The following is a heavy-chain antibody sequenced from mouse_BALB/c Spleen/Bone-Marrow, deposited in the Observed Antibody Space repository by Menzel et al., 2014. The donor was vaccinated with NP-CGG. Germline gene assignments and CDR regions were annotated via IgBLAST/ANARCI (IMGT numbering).Heavy chain of an antibody. CDR3: ARWFYGYWSFDV. J-gene: IGHJ1*01. CDR1: GFTFSTYA. Sequence: DVKLVQSGGGLVKPGASLKLSCAASGFTFSTYAMSWVRQTPEQSLEWVASIYRGGSAYYPDSVKGRFTITRDNARNILYLQMNSLRSEDSAVYYCARWFYGYWSFDVWGAGTTVTVSS. V-gene: IGHV5-6-5*01. CDR2: IYRGGSA. D-gene: IGHD1-1*01.